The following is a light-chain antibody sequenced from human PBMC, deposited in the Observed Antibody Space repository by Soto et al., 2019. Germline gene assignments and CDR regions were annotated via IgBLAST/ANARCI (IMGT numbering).Light chain of an antibody. CDR1: SSSIGAGYD. V-gene: IGLV1-40*01. Sequence: QSVLTPPPSVYGAPGQRVTIYCTWSSSSIGAGYDVHWYHQLPGAAPKLLVSGNNNRPSWVPDRFSAYKSGTSASLAITGLQTEDEAQYYCQSYDSRLPAYVVGTGTKVTVL. CDR3: QSYDSRLPAYV. CDR2: GNN. J-gene: IGLJ1*01.